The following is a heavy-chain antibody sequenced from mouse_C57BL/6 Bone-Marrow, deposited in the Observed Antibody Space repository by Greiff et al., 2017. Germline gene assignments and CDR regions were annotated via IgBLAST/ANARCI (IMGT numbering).Heavy chain of an antibody. CDR3: TRLGWFAY. D-gene: IGHD4-1*01. Sequence: EVQLQQSGAELVRPGASVKLSCTASGFNIKDDYMHWVKQRPEQGLEWIGWIDPENGDTEYASKFQGKATITADTSSNTASLQLSSLTSEDTAVYYCTRLGWFAYWGQGTLVTVSA. J-gene: IGHJ3*01. CDR1: GFNIKDDY. V-gene: IGHV14-4*01. CDR2: IDPENGDT.